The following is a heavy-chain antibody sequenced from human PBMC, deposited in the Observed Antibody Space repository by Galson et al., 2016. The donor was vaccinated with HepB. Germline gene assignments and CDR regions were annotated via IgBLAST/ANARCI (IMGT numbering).Heavy chain of an antibody. D-gene: IGHD3-10*01. CDR1: GFTFRHYH. J-gene: IGHJ3*02. Sequence: SLRLSCAGSGFTFRHYHMNWVRQTPGKGLEWVSSISSGSAYKYYADSVKGRFSIFRDNAKNSLYLQMNSLRVVDTAVYYCARPRDNYGHAIDIWGQGTMVTVSS. CDR3: ARPRDNYGHAIDI. V-gene: IGHV3-21*01. CDR2: ISSGSAYK.